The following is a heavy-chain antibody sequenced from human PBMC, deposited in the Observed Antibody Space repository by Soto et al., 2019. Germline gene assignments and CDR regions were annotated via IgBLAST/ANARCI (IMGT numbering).Heavy chain of an antibody. J-gene: IGHJ6*02. Sequence: LXLSCAISVDSFSSNIAAWNWIRQSPSRGLEWLGRTYYRSKWYNDYAVSVKSRITINPDTSKNQFSLQLNSVTPEDTAVYYCARGITGTNLYYYYGMDVWGQGTTVTVS. CDR1: VDSFSSNIAA. CDR3: ARGITGTNLYYYYGMDV. D-gene: IGHD1-7*01. CDR2: TYYRSKWYN. V-gene: IGHV6-1*01.